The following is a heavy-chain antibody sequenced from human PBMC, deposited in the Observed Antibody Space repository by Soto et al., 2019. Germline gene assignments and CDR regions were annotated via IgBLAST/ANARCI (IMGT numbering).Heavy chain of an antibody. CDR1: GYSFTSYG. J-gene: IGHJ4*02. V-gene: IGHV1-18*01. CDR2: ISSHNDNT. CDR3: ARDIVFEDSSGNLPGY. D-gene: IGHD3-22*01. Sequence: GASVKVSCKASGYSFTSYGFSWVRQAPGQGPEWMGWISSHNDNTKYAQKLQGRVTMTTDTSTSTAYMELRSLRSDDTAVYYCARDIVFEDSSGNLPGYWGQGXLVTVYS.